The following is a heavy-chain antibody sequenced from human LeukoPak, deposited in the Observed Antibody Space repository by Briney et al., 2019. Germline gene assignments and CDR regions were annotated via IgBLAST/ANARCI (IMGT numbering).Heavy chain of an antibody. CDR3: ARAAENYGGRFDS. CDR2: ISSSSSYI. V-gene: IGHV3-21*01. D-gene: IGHD3-16*01. CDR1: GFTLSSHS. Sequence: PGGSLRLSCAASGFTLSSHSMNWVRQAPGTGLEWVSSISSSSSYIYYADSVKGRFTISRDNAKNSLYLQMNSLRAEDTAVYYCARAAENYGGRFDSWGQGTLVTVSS. J-gene: IGHJ4*02.